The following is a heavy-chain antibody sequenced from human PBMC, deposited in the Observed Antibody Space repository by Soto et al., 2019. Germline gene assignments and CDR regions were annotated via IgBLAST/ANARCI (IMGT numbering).Heavy chain of an antibody. CDR2: INAGNGNT. CDR3: ALSIAVVTAIYN. J-gene: IGHJ4*02. V-gene: IGHV1-3*01. Sequence: ALVKVSCKASGYTFTSYAMHWARQAPGQRLEWMGWINAGNGNTKYSQKFQGRVTITRDTSASTAYMELSSLRSEDTAVYYCALSIAVVTAIYNWGQEDVLTVSS. D-gene: IGHD2-21*02. CDR1: GYTFTSYA.